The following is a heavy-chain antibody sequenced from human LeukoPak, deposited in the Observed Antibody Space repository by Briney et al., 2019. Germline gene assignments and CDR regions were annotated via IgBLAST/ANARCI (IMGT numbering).Heavy chain of an antibody. CDR2: IYYSGST. Sequence: PSETLSLTCTVSGGSISSSSYYWGWIRQPPGKGLEWIGSIYYSGSTYYNPSLKSRVTISVDMSKNHFSLELTSVTAADTALYFCAREIFGARAFEYWGQGILVTVSS. CDR1: GGSISSSSYY. J-gene: IGHJ4*02. CDR3: AREIFGARAFEY. V-gene: IGHV4-39*07. D-gene: IGHD3-3*01.